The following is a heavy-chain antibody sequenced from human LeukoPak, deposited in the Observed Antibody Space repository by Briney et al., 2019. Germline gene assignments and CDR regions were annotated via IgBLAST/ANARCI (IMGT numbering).Heavy chain of an antibody. CDR1: GGSISNYY. J-gene: IGHJ5*02. Sequence: SETLSLTCTVSGGSISNYYWSWFRQPPGKGLEWIGDIYYSGSTKYNPSLKSRVTISVDTSKNQFSLKLSSVTAADTAVYYCAREGPSSSGSYLNCFDPWGQGTLVTVSS. CDR2: IYYSGST. V-gene: IGHV4-59*01. CDR3: AREGPSSSGSYLNCFDP. D-gene: IGHD1-26*01.